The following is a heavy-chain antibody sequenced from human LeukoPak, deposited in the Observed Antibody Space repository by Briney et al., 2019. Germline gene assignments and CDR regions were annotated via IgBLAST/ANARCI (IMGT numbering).Heavy chain of an antibody. Sequence: GGSLRLSCAASGFTFSSYAMSWVRQAPGKGLEWVSAVSGSGGTTYYADSVKGRFTISRDNSKNTLYLQMNSLRAEDTAVYYCAKGGPYSLLPSDFSWGQGALVSVSS. D-gene: IGHD2-21*02. CDR1: GFTFSSYA. CDR2: VSGSGGTT. J-gene: IGHJ5*02. CDR3: AKGGPYSLLPSDFS. V-gene: IGHV3-23*01.